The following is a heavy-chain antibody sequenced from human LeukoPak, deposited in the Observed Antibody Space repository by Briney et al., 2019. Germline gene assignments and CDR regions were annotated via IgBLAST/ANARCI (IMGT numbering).Heavy chain of an antibody. CDR2: IRYDGSNK. CDR3: ARDRYRPILVFAFDI. CDR1: GFTFSSYG. D-gene: IGHD2-2*02. J-gene: IGHJ3*02. Sequence: PGGSLRLSCVASGFTFSSYGMHWVRQAPGKGLEWVAFIRYDGSNKYYADSVKGRFTISRDNSKNTLYLQMNSLRAEDTAVYYCARDRYRPILVFAFDIWGQGTMVTVSS. V-gene: IGHV3-30*02.